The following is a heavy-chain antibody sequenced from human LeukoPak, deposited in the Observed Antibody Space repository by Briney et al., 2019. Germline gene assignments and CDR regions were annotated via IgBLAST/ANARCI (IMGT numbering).Heavy chain of an antibody. CDR3: ARGGYYYGSGSYYTDY. V-gene: IGHV4-34*01. Sequence: SETLSLTCAVYGGSFSGYYWSWIRQPPGKGLEWIGEINHSGSTNYNPSLKSRVTISVDTSKYQFSLKLSSVTAADTAVYYCARGGYYYGSGSYYTDYWGQGTLVTVSS. CDR2: INHSGST. J-gene: IGHJ4*02. CDR1: GGSFSGYY. D-gene: IGHD3-10*01.